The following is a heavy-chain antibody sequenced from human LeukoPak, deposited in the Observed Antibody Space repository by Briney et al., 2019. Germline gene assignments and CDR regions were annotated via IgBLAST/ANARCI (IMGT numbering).Heavy chain of an antibody. Sequence: GGSLRLSCAASRFTFSSYSMNWVRQAPGKGLEWVSFISTSSSYIYYADSVKGRFTISRDNAKNSLYLQMNSLRAEDTAVYYCAKDGSIPWGYYMDVWGKGTTVTISS. CDR1: RFTFSSYS. V-gene: IGHV3-21*01. J-gene: IGHJ6*03. CDR3: AKDGSIPWGYYMDV. CDR2: ISTSSSYI. D-gene: IGHD2-2*02.